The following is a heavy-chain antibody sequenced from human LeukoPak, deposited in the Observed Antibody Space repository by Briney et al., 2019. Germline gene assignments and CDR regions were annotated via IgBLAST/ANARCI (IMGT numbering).Heavy chain of an antibody. CDR1: GGSISSGDYY. CDR3: AREGTGRSSWYAGGYFDH. J-gene: IGHJ4*02. V-gene: IGHV4-30-4*01. Sequence: KPSETLSLTCTVSGGSISSGDYYWSWIRQPPGKGLEWIGYIYYSGSTYYNPSLNSRITISVDTSKNQFSLKLSSVTAADTAVYYCAREGTGRSSWYAGGYFDHWGQGTLVTVSS. D-gene: IGHD6-13*01. CDR2: IYYSGST.